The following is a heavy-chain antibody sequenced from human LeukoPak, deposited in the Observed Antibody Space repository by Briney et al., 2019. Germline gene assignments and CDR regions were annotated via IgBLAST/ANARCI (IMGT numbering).Heavy chain of an antibody. V-gene: IGHV3-23*01. Sequence: GGSLRLSCAASGFTFSSYAMSWVRQAPGKGLEWVSAISGSGGSTYYADSVKGRFTISRDNSKNTLYLQMNSLRAEDTAVYYCAKVYRYCSSTSCWPPPPDNSNYYYYMDVWGKGTTVTVSS. D-gene: IGHD2-2*01. CDR1: GFTFSSYA. J-gene: IGHJ6*03. CDR3: AKVYRYCSSTSCWPPPPDNSNYYYYMDV. CDR2: ISGSGGST.